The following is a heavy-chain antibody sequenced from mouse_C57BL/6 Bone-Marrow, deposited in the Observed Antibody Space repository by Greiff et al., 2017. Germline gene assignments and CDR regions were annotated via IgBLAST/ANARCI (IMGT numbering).Heavy chain of an antibody. J-gene: IGHJ3*01. V-gene: IGHV1-69*01. CDR1: GYTFTSYW. Sequence: QVQLKQPGAELVMPGASVKLSCKASGYTFTSYWMHWVKQRPGQGLEWIGEIDPSDSYTNYNQKFKGKSTLTVDTSSSTAYMQLSSLTSEDSAVYYGARVAIYYGNCAWFAYWGQGTLVTVSA. D-gene: IGHD2-1*01. CDR2: IDPSDSYT. CDR3: ARVAIYYGNCAWFAY.